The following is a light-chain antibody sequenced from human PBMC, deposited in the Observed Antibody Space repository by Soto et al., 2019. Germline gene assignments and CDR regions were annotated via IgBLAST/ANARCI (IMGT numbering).Light chain of an antibody. CDR1: NSDIGHYNY. Sequence: QSVLTQPASVSGSPGQSITISCTGTNSDIGHYNYVSWYQQHPGKVPKLIISEVRNRPSGVSDRFSGSKSGNSASLTIPGLQTEDEADYYCSSYTTTSTQVFGSGTKVTVL. J-gene: IGLJ1*01. CDR2: EVR. V-gene: IGLV2-14*01. CDR3: SSYTTTSTQV.